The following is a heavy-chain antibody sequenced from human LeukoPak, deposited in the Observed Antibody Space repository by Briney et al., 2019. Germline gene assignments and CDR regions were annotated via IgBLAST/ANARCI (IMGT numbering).Heavy chain of an antibody. D-gene: IGHD2-2*01. V-gene: IGHV3-23*01. CDR1: SNYA. J-gene: IGHJ4*02. Sequence: GGSLRLSCAAFSNYAMSWVRQAPAKGLEWVSAISAGGAFTYYADSVKGRFTISRDNSKNTLALQMNSLRAEDTAVYYCASGYCSSTSCFDYWGQGTLVTVSS. CDR2: ISAGGAFT. CDR3: ASGYCSSTSCFDY.